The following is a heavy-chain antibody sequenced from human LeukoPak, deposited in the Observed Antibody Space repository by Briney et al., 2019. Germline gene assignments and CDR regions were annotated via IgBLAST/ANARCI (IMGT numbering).Heavy chain of an antibody. J-gene: IGHJ4*02. CDR3: ARAFTQNYDFWSGYWDY. V-gene: IGHV1-46*03. CDR2: INPSGGST. CDR1: GYTFTSYY. Sequence: GASVKVSCKASGYTFTSYYMHWVRQAPGQGLAWMGIINPSGGSTSYAQKFQGRVTMTRDTSTSTVYMELSSLRSEDTAVYYCARAFTQNYDFWSGYWDYWGQGTLVTVSS. D-gene: IGHD3-3*01.